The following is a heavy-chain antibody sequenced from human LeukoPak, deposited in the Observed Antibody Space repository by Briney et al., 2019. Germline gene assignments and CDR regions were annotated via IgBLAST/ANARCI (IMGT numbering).Heavy chain of an antibody. D-gene: IGHD4-17*01. CDR1: GFTFSSYA. CDR2: ISGNAGST. J-gene: IGHJ6*02. CDR3: ARDWDGDYAYYFYYGMDV. Sequence: GGSLRLSCAASGFTFSSYAMSWVRQAPGKGLEWVSDISGNAGSTYYADSVRGRFTISRDNSKNTVHLQMNSLRAEDTAVYYCARDWDGDYAYYFYYGMDVWGQGTTVTVSS. V-gene: IGHV3-23*01.